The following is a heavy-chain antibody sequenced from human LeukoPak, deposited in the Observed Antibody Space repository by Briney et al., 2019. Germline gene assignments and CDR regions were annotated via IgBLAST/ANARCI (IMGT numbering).Heavy chain of an antibody. D-gene: IGHD3-10*01. V-gene: IGHV1-2*02. Sequence: GASVKVSCKASGYTFTGYYMHWVRQAPGQGLEWMGWINPNSGGTNYAQKFQGRVTMTRDTSISTAYMELSSLRSEDTAVYYCARVAYYYGSGSNKDYWGQGTLVTVSS. CDR2: INPNSGGT. CDR3: ARVAYYYGSGSNKDY. CDR1: GYTFTGYY. J-gene: IGHJ4*02.